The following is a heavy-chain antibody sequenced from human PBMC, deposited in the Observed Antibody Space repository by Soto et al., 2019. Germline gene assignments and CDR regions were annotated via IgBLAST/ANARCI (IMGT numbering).Heavy chain of an antibody. CDR3: AKGKGISAADPFDY. Sequence: GGSLRLSCAASGFTFSSYGMSWVRQAPGKGLERVLGISGSGTSTYYADSVKGRFTISRDNLKNTLYLQMSSLRAEDTAVYYCAKGKGISAADPFDYWGQGILVTVSS. V-gene: IGHV3-23*01. CDR2: ISGSGTST. D-gene: IGHD6-13*01. CDR1: GFTFSSYG. J-gene: IGHJ4*02.